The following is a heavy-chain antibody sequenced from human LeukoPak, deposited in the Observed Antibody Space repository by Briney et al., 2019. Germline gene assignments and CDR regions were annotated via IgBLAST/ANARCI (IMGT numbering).Heavy chain of an antibody. Sequence: GGSLRLSCAASGFTFSSYAMHWVRQAPGKGLEWVAVISYDGSNKYYADSVKGRFTISRDNSKNTLYLQMNSLKTEDTAVYYCTRDSAFWAVAGIPNYYYYMDVWGKGTTVTVSS. V-gene: IGHV3-30-3*01. CDR2: ISYDGSNK. D-gene: IGHD6-19*01. J-gene: IGHJ6*03. CDR1: GFTFSSYA. CDR3: TRDSAFWAVAGIPNYYYYMDV.